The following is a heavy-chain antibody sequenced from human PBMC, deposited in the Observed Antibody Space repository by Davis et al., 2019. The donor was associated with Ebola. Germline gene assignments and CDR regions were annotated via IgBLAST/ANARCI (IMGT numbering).Heavy chain of an antibody. Sequence: PSETLSLTCTVSGGSLSNYYWSWIRQPPGKGLEWIGYIYFSGSTEYNPSLKSRVVMLVDTSKNQFSLNLRSVTSADTAVYYCARDSPDFLLTTSSTIDFWGQGTRVTVSS. CDR1: GGSLSNYY. V-gene: IGHV4-59*01. CDR3: ARDSPDFLLTTSSTIDF. CDR2: IYFSGST. J-gene: IGHJ4*02. D-gene: IGHD3/OR15-3a*01.